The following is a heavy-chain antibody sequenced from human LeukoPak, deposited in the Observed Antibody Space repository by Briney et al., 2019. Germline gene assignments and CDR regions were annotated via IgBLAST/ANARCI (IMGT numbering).Heavy chain of an antibody. CDR1: GFNFNDSG. J-gene: IGHJ4*02. CDR2: INKDTTYI. V-gene: IGHV3-21*01. Sequence: GGSLRLSCAASGFNFNDSGFNWVRQAPGKGLEWVSCINKDTTYIYYSDSVQGRSTISRDNSKNTVYLQMNSLRAEDTAVYYCAKSVAGGDYWGQGTLVAVSS. D-gene: IGHD6-19*01. CDR3: AKSVAGGDY.